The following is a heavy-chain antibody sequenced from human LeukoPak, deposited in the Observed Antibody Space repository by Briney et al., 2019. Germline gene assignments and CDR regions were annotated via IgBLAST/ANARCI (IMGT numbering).Heavy chain of an antibody. CDR3: ASGNGTYYSFYGMDV. D-gene: IGHD1-14*01. V-gene: IGHV4-39*01. J-gene: IGHJ6*02. CDR2: IYYSGGT. CDR1: GGSISSSSYY. Sequence: SGTLSLTCTVSGGSISSSSYYWGWIRQPPGKGLEWIGSIYYSGGTYSNPSLKSRVTISVDTSKNQFSLKLSSVTAADTAVYYCASGNGTYYSFYGMDVWGQGTTVTVSS.